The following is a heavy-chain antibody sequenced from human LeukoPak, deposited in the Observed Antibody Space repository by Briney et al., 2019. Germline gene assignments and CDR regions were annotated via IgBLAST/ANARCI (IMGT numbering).Heavy chain of an antibody. CDR2: ISSSSNTI. V-gene: IGHV3-48*02. CDR3: ARAVTVVTRGGLVFDY. D-gene: IGHD2-21*02. Sequence: AGTLTLSCAASGFTFSSYNMNWVRQAPGKGLEWVSYISSSSNTIYYAVSVKGRFTISRDNAKNSLFLQMNSLRDEDTSVYYCARAVTVVTRGGLVFDYWGQGTLVTVSS. CDR1: GFTFSSYN. J-gene: IGHJ4*02.